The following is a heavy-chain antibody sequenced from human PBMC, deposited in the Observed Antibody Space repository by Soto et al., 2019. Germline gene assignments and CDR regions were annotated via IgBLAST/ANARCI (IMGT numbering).Heavy chain of an antibody. V-gene: IGHV4-31*03. D-gene: IGHD3-22*01. J-gene: IGHJ3*02. CDR1: GGSISSGGYY. Sequence: SETLSLTCTVSGGSISSGGYYWSWIRQHPGKGLEWIGYIYYSGSTYYNPSLKSRVTISVDTSKNQFSQKLSSVTAADTAVYYCARYTTAVDSSCYYSAAFDIWGQGTMVTVAS. CDR2: IYYSGST. CDR3: ARYTTAVDSSCYYSAAFDI.